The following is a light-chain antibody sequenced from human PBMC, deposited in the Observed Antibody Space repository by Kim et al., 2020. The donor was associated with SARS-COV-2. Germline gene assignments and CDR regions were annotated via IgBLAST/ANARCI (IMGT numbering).Light chain of an antibody. V-gene: IGKV3-11*01. CDR1: QNIAIH. J-gene: IGKJ1*01. CDR3: QRRNNWPPSWA. Sequence: PGDGATLSFRASQNIAIHLAWDQRKHGQAPRVRIYEASDRATGIPARFSGSGSGTDFTLTTSSLEPEDSAFYYSQRRNNWPPSWAFGQGTKVDIK. CDR2: EAS.